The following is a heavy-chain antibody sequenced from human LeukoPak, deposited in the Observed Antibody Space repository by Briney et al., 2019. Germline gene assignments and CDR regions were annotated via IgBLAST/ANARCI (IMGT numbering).Heavy chain of an antibody. D-gene: IGHD1-1*01. Sequence: GGSLRLSCGASGFTFSNYGMHWLRQAPGKGLEWVAFIRYDGSNKYYVDSVKGRFTISRDNSKNTLYLQMNSLRAEGTAVYYCAKDYGMTGTGGAWLDPWGQGTLVTVSS. CDR1: GFTFSNYG. V-gene: IGHV3-30*02. J-gene: IGHJ5*02. CDR2: IRYDGSNK. CDR3: AKDYGMTGTGGAWLDP.